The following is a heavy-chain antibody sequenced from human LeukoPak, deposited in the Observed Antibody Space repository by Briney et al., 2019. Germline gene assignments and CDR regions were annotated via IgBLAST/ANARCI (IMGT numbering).Heavy chain of an antibody. CDR1: GGSISSGGYY. CDR3: ARVSGGTYYFDY. V-gene: IGHV4-31*03. Sequence: SETLSLTCTVSGGSISSGGYYWSWIRQHPGKGLEWIGYIYYSGSTYYNPSLKSRVTISVGTSKNQFSLKLSSVTAADTAVYYCARVSGGTYYFDYWGQGTLVTVSS. J-gene: IGHJ4*02. D-gene: IGHD3-10*01. CDR2: IYYSGST.